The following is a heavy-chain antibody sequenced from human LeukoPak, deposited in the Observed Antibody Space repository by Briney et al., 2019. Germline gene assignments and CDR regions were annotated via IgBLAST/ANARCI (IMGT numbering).Heavy chain of an antibody. CDR1: GFTFSSYA. J-gene: IGHJ4*02. CDR2: ISGSGGST. CDR3: AKSRGGYYDSSGSLY. Sequence: GGSLRLSCAASGFTFSSYAMSWVRQAPGKGLEWVSAISGSGGSTYYADSVKGRFTISRDNSKNTLYLQMNSLRAEDTAVYYCAKSRGGYYDSSGSLYWGQGTLVTVSS. D-gene: IGHD3-22*01. V-gene: IGHV3-23*01.